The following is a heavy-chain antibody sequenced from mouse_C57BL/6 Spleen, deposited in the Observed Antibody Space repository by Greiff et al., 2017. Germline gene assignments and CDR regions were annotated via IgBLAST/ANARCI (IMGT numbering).Heavy chain of an antibody. Sequence: VQLQQSGAELVKPGASVKLSCTASGFTITDYYMHWVKQRPEQGLEWIGRIDPEDGDTKYTPKFQGKATITADTSSNTAYLQLSSLTSEDTAVXYGARGGTLATGDWYFDGWGTGTTVTVSS. V-gene: IGHV14-2*01. CDR2: IDPEDGDT. CDR1: GFTITDYY. D-gene: IGHD4-1*02. CDR3: ARGGTLATGDWYFDG. J-gene: IGHJ1*03.